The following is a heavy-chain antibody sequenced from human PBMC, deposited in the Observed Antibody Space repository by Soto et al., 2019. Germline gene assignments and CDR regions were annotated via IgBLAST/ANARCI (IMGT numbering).Heavy chain of an antibody. CDR2: IIPIFGTA. J-gene: IGHJ3*02. CDR3: ASSPVGAKEGRAFDI. V-gene: IGHV1-69*13. Sequence: GASVKVSCKASGGTFSSYAISWVRQAPGQGLEWTGGIIPIFGTANYAQKFQGRVTITADESTSTAYMELSSLRSEDTAVYYCASSPVGAKEGRAFDIWGQGTMVTVSS. CDR1: GGTFSSYA. D-gene: IGHD1-26*01.